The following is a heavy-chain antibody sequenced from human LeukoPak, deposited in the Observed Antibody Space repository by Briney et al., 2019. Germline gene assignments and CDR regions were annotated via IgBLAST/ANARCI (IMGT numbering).Heavy chain of an antibody. CDR3: ARVTSSYGDYGGGLFDY. CDR2: IIPIFGTA. D-gene: IGHD4-17*01. Sequence: ASVKVSCKASGGTFSSYAISWVRQAPGQGLEWMGGIIPIFGTANYAQKFQGRVTITADESTSTAYMELSSLRSEDTAVYYCARVTSSYGDYGGGLFDYWGQGTLVTVSS. J-gene: IGHJ4*02. CDR1: GGTFSSYA. V-gene: IGHV1-69*13.